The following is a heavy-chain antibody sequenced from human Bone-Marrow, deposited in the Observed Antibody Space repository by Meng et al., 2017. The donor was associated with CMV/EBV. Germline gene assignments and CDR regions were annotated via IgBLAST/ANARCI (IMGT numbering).Heavy chain of an antibody. CDR1: GFIFSDYS. CDR2: ISRDNNYI. J-gene: IGHJ4*02. CDR3: AREGDSSFFDY. Sequence: GESLKISCAASGFIFSDYSMYWVRQAPGKGLEWVSSISRDNNYIYYEDSIKGRFTISRDNAKNSLYLQMNSLRAEDTALYYCAREGDSSFFDYWGQGTTVTVSS. D-gene: IGHD6-6*01. V-gene: IGHV3-21*04.